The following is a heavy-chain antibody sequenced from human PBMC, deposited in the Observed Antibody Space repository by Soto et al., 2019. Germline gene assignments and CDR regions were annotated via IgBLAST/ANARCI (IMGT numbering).Heavy chain of an antibody. CDR2: IDYSGTA. J-gene: IGHJ4*02. D-gene: IGHD1-20*01. Sequence: SETLSLTCTVSSGSISVTNVFWGWVRQPPGKGLEWIGNIDYSGTAYFSPSLATRVTFHVDTSKNQFSLTLYSVTAADTAVYYCARVGHITGTQDYWGQGTLVTVSS. CDR3: ARVGHITGTQDY. V-gene: IGHV4-39*02. CDR1: SGSISVTNVF.